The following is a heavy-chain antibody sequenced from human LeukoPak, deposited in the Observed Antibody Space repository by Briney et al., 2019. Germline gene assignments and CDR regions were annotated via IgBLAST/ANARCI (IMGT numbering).Heavy chain of an antibody. CDR2: INHSGST. D-gene: IGHD3-22*01. J-gene: IGHJ4*02. CDR1: GGSFSGYY. Sequence: SETLSLTCAVYGGSFSGYYWSWIRQPPGKGLEWIGEINHSGSTNYNPSLKSRVTISVDTSKNQFSLKLSSVTAADTAVYYCASRTYYYDSSGYYSWGQGTLVTLSS. CDR3: ASRTYYYDSSGYYS. V-gene: IGHV4-34*01.